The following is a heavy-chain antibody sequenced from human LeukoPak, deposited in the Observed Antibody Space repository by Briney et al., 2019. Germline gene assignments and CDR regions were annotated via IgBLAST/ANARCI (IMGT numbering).Heavy chain of an antibody. V-gene: IGHV4-38-2*02. CDR3: ARRGELRRQWFDP. CDR1: GYSISAISN. Sequence: KPLETLSLTCTVSGYSISAISNWGWIRQSPGKGLEWIGSFYHGGSTYYNPSLRSRVTISVDTSKNQFSLKLSSVTAADTAVYYCARRGELRRQWFDPWGQGTLVTVSS. D-gene: IGHD1-7*01. CDR2: FYHGGST. J-gene: IGHJ5*02.